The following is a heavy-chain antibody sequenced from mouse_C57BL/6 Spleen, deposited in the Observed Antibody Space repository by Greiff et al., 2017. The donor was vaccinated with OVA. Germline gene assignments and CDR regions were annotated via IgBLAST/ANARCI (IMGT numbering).Heavy chain of an antibody. J-gene: IGHJ3*01. D-gene: IGHD4-1*01. CDR1: GFTFSDYG. CDR3: ARTNWEGFFAY. V-gene: IGHV5-17*01. Sequence: DVMLVESGGGLVKPGGSLKLSCAASGFTFSDYGMHWVRQAPEKGLEWVAYISSGSSTIYYADTVKGRFTISRDNAKNTLFLQMTSLRSEDTAMYYCARTNWEGFFAYWGQGTLVTVSA. CDR2: ISSGSSTI.